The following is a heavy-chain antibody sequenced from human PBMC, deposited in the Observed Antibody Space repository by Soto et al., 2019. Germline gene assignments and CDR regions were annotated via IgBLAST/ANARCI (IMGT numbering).Heavy chain of an antibody. CDR2: INPKSGAT. D-gene: IGHD3-16*01. CDR1: GYHFIGYY. J-gene: IGHJ6*02. V-gene: IGHV1-2*02. Sequence: XSVKVSCNASGYHFIGYYCGWVRKAPGQGLEWMGWINPKSGATKYAEKFQGRATMTRDTSISTAYMELSGLRFDDRAVYYCARDFGHIPEASAMYGMDVWGQGTTVTVSS. CDR3: ARDFGHIPEASAMYGMDV.